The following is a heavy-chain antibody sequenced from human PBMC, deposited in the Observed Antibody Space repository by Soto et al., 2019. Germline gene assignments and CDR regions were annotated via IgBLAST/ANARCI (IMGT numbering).Heavy chain of an antibody. D-gene: IGHD2-21*01. CDR1: GGSVSSESYY. Sequence: PSDTLSLTCSVSGGSVSSESYYWSWIRQTPGKGLEWIGNVENSGSTKYNPSLKSRVTISVDTSKNQFSLKLSSVTGADTAVYYCARERGDSHWIDPWGQGTLVTVSS. V-gene: IGHV4-61*01. CDR2: VENSGST. CDR3: ARERGDSHWIDP. J-gene: IGHJ5*02.